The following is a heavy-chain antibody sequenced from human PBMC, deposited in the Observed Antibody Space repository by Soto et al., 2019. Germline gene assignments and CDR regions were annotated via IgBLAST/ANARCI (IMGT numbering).Heavy chain of an antibody. Sequence: QVQLVQSGADVKKPGASVKVSCKASGYTFTSYDINWVRQATGQGLELMGWMNPNSGNTGSAQKFQGRVTMTRNTSLSTAYMELSSLRADDTAVYYCARSTNDYGDRHWGQGTLVTVSS. D-gene: IGHD4-17*01. CDR2: MNPNSGNT. CDR1: GYTFTSYD. J-gene: IGHJ4*02. CDR3: ARSTNDYGDRH. V-gene: IGHV1-8*01.